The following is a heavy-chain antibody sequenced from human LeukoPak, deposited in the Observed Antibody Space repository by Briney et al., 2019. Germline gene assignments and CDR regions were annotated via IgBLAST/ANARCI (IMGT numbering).Heavy chain of an antibody. Sequence: PGGSLRLSCAASGFTFSSYGMHWVRQAPGKGLEWVAVISYDGSNKYYADSVKGRFTISRDNSKNTLYLQMNSLRAEDTAVYYCAKGEPYYDILTTDYYYYGMDVWGQGTTVTVSS. D-gene: IGHD3-9*01. CDR2: ISYDGSNK. CDR3: AKGEPYYDILTTDYYYYGMDV. V-gene: IGHV3-30*18. CDR1: GFTFSSYG. J-gene: IGHJ6*02.